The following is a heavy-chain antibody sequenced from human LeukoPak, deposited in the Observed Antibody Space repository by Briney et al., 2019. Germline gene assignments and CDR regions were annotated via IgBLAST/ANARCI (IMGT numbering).Heavy chain of an antibody. CDR1: GGSISSYH. CDR3: AREQPGYAFDI. Sequence: ASETLSLTCTVSGGSISSYHWSWIRQPPGKGLEWIGYIYYSGSTNYNPSLKSRVTISVDTSKNQFSLKLSSVTAADTAVYYCAREQPGYAFDIWGQGTMVTVSS. V-gene: IGHV4-59*01. J-gene: IGHJ3*02. CDR2: IYYSGST. D-gene: IGHD1-1*01.